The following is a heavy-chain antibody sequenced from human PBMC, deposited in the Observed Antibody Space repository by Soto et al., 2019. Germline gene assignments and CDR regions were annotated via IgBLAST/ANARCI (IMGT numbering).Heavy chain of an antibody. CDR3: ARDRYSSSSVDYYYYMDV. Sequence: ASVKVSCKASGYTFTSYAMHWVRQAPGQRLEWMGWINAGNGNTKYSQKFQGRVTITRDTSASTAYMELSSLRSEDTAVYYCARDRYSSSSVDYYYYMDVWGKGTTVTVSS. CDR1: GYTFTSYA. J-gene: IGHJ6*03. V-gene: IGHV1-3*01. D-gene: IGHD6-6*01. CDR2: INAGNGNT.